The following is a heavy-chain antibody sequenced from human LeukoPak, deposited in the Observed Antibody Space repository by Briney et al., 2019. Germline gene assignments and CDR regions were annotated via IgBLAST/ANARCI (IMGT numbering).Heavy chain of an antibody. V-gene: IGHV3-74*01. CDR2: IMSDGTGI. J-gene: IGHJ4*02. CDR1: GFTFSNYW. D-gene: IGHD4-17*01. Sequence: PGGSLRLSCTTSGFTFSNYWMYWVRHAPGKGLMWVSRIMSDGTGITYTDSVEGRFTIPRDNAKNTLYLQMNSLRDEDTAVYYCVRGQTIDYWGQGTLVTVSS. CDR3: VRGQTIDY.